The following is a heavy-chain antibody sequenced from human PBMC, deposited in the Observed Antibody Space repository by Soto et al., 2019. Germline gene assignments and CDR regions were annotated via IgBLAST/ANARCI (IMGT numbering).Heavy chain of an antibody. Sequence: AETLSLTCTVSGVSISNISYYWGWIRRPPGKGLEWIGTIYYSGITYYNPSLRSRVTISVDTSKNQFSLNLTSVTAADTAVYYYARHVAXWGQGTLVTASX. CDR1: GVSISNISYY. D-gene: IGHD5-12*01. CDR3: ARHVAX. J-gene: IGHJ4*02. CDR2: IYYSGIT. V-gene: IGHV4-39*01.